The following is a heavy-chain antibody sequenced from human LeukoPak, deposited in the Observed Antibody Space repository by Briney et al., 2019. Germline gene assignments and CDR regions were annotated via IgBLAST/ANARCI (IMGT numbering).Heavy chain of an antibody. Sequence: ASVKVSCKASGYTFTSYGISWVRPAPGEGLEWMGGIIPIFGTANYAQKFQGRVTITADEATSTAYMELSSLRSEDTAVYYCATTSALRYYYDSSGYYAQDYWGQGTLVTVSS. J-gene: IGHJ4*02. V-gene: IGHV1-69*13. D-gene: IGHD3-22*01. CDR1: GYTFTSYG. CDR3: ATTSALRYYYDSSGYYAQDY. CDR2: IIPIFGTA.